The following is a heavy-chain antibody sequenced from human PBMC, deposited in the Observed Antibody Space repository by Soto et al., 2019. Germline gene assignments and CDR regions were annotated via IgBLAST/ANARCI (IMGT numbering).Heavy chain of an antibody. Sequence: GASVKVSCKASGFTFTSSAVQWVRQARGPRLEWIGWIVVGSGNTNYAQKFQERVTITRDMSTSTAYMELSSLRSEDTAVYYCAAAPWITIFGVAEDYYGMYVWGQGTTVTVSS. CDR1: GFTFTSSA. D-gene: IGHD3-3*01. V-gene: IGHV1-58*01. J-gene: IGHJ6*02. CDR3: AAAPWITIFGVAEDYYGMYV. CDR2: IVVGSGNT.